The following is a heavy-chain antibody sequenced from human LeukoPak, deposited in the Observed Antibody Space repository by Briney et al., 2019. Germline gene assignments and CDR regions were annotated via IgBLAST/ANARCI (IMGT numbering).Heavy chain of an antibody. D-gene: IGHD6-19*01. CDR3: ARDRQWLDPDYYYSMDV. CDR2: ISAYNGNT. Sequence: ASVKVSCKASGYTFTSYGISCVRQAPGQGLEWMGWISAYNGNTNYAQKLQGRVTMTTDTSTSTAYMELRSLRSDDTAVYYCARDRQWLDPDYYYSMDVWGQGTTVTVSS. CDR1: GYTFTSYG. J-gene: IGHJ6*02. V-gene: IGHV1-18*01.